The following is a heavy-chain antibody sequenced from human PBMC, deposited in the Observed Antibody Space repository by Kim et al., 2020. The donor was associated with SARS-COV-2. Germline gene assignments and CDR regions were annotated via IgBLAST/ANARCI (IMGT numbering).Heavy chain of an antibody. Sequence: SETLSLTCAVYGGSFSGYYWSWIRQPPGKGLEWIGEINHSGSTNYNPSLKSRVTISVDTSKNQFSLKLSSVTAADTAVYYCARGGGWYCSSTSCYSSYYFDYWGQGTLVTVSS. CDR3: ARGGGWYCSSTSCYSSYYFDY. J-gene: IGHJ4*02. V-gene: IGHV4-34*01. CDR1: GGSFSGYY. CDR2: INHSGST. D-gene: IGHD2-2*01.